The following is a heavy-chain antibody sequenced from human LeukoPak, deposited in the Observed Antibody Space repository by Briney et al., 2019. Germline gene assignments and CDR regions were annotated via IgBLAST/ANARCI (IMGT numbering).Heavy chain of an antibody. V-gene: IGHV4-34*01. J-gene: IGHJ4*02. CDR2: INHSGGT. CDR1: GGSFSDYY. CDR3: ARVREGDIDY. Sequence: SETLSLTCAVYGGSFSDYYWSWIRQPPGKGLEWIGEINHSGGTNYNPSLKSRVTISVDTSKNQFSLKLSSATAADTAVYYCARVREGDIDYWGQGTLVTVSS.